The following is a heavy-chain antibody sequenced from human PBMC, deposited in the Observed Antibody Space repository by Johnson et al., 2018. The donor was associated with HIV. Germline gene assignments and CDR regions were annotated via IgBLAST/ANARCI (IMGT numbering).Heavy chain of an antibody. Sequence: VQLVESGGGLVQPGGSLRLSCAASGFTFSSYWMSWVRQAPGKGLEWVANIKQDGSEKYYVDSVKGRFTISRDNAKNSLYLQMNSLRAEDTAVYYCERDRIPYNWNDEGDGVDSWGKGKMVNVSS. J-gene: IGHJ3*02. CDR3: ERDRIPYNWNDEGDGVDS. CDR1: GFTFSSYW. CDR2: IKQDGSEK. V-gene: IGHV3-7*01. D-gene: IGHD1-20*01.